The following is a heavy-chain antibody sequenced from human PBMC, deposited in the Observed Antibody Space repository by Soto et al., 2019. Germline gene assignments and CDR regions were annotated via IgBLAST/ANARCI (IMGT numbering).Heavy chain of an antibody. D-gene: IGHD3-3*01. CDR3: SRKVTLSGVVLPTHWFDS. V-gene: IGHV3-49*03. J-gene: IGHJ5*01. Sequence: VQLVESGGGLVQPGRSLRLSCATSGFRFVDYGMSWFRQAPGKGLEWVGFISTEPHGAATQYAASVKVRFTITRDDSKRIVDLQMSSLKTEDTAIYYCSRKVTLSGVVLPTHWFDSWGQGALVTVSS. CDR1: GFRFVDYG. CDR2: ISTEPHGAAT.